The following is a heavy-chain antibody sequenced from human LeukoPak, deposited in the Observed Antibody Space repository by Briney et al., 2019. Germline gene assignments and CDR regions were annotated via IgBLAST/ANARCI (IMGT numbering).Heavy chain of an antibody. V-gene: IGHV3-74*01. J-gene: IGHJ3*02. CDR1: GFTFSHYW. Sequence: PGGSLRLSCAASGFTFSHYWMHWVRQAPGKGLVWVSRIESDGGRTDYADSLKGRFTISRDNAKNTLYLQMNSLRAEDTAVYYCAKTSISMKVVVITRGFAFDIWGQGTMVTVSS. CDR3: AKTSISMKVVVITRGFAFDI. D-gene: IGHD3-22*01. CDR2: IESDGGRT.